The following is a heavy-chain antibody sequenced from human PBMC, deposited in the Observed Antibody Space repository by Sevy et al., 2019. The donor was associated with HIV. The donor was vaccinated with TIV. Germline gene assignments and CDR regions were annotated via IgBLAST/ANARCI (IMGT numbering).Heavy chain of an antibody. J-gene: IGHJ1*01. V-gene: IGHV3-21*01. Sequence: GGSLRLSXAASXXXXXXYXMXWXRXXPGKXXEWVSSXXXXXXFTYYADSLKGRFTISRDNAKNSLYLQMNSLRVEDTAVYXXXXXGDXXXXXXWGQGXLVTVSS. CDR2: XXXXXXFT. CDR3: XXXGDXXXXXX. D-gene: IGHD2-21*01. CDR1: XXXXXXYX.